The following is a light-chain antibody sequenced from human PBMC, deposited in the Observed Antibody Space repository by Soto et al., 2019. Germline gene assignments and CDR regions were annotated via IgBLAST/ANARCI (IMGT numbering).Light chain of an antibody. Sequence: EMVLTQSPGTLSLSPGERATLSCRASQRVDSAYLAWYHQRPGQAPRLLIYGASNRAAGIPDRFGGSGSGTDFNLTISRLEPEDSAVYYCQQYGNSPLYSFGQATKLEIK. CDR1: QRVDSAY. CDR3: QQYGNSPLYS. V-gene: IGKV3-20*01. CDR2: GAS. J-gene: IGKJ2*01.